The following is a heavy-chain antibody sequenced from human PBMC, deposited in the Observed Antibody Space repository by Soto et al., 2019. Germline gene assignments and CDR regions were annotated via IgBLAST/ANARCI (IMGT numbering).Heavy chain of an antibody. CDR2: IIPILGIA. J-gene: IGHJ4*02. CDR3: ARDRTGGEYYFDY. D-gene: IGHD3-16*01. V-gene: IGHV1-69*08. CDR1: GGTFSSYT. Sequence: QVQLVQSGAEVKKPGSSVKVSCKASGGTFSSYTISWVRQAPGQGLEWMGRIIPILGIANYAQKFQGRVTITAVKSTSTAYMELRGLGSEETAVYYCARDRTGGEYYFDYWGQGTLVTVSS.